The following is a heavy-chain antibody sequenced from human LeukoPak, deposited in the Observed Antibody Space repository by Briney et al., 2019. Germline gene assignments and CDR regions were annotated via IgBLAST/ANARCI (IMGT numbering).Heavy chain of an antibody. Sequence: ASVKVSCKASGYTFTGYYMHWVRQAPGQGLEWMGWINPNSGGTNYAQKFQGRVTMTRDTSISTAYMELSRLRSDDTAVYYCARDTPNYYDSSGYRRAGGFDYWGQGTLVTVSS. CDR2: INPNSGGT. J-gene: IGHJ4*02. V-gene: IGHV1-2*02. CDR3: ARDTPNYYDSSGYRRAGGFDY. D-gene: IGHD3-22*01. CDR1: GYTFTGYY.